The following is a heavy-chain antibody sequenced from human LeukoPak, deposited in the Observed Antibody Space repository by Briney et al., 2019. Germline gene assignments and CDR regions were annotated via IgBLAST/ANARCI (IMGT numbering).Heavy chain of an antibody. D-gene: IGHD2-15*01. V-gene: IGHV4-34*01. Sequence: SETLSLTCAVSGGSFSGYYWSWIRQPPGKGLEWIGEINHSGSTNYNPSLKSRVTISVDTSKNQFSLKLSSVTAADTAVYYCARGVARYCSGGSCSRGTFDYWGQGTLVTVSS. J-gene: IGHJ4*02. CDR3: ARGVARYCSGGSCSRGTFDY. CDR1: GGSFSGYY. CDR2: INHSGST.